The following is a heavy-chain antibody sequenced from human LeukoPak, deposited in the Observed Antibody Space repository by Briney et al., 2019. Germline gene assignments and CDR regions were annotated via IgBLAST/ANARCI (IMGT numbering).Heavy chain of an antibody. CDR1: GYTFTGYY. CDR2: INPSSGGT. J-gene: IGHJ6*03. D-gene: IGHD4-17*01. V-gene: IGHV1-2*02. CDR3: ARGTTLTTLPYYYYYMDV. Sequence: ASVKVSCKASGYTFTGYYMHWVRQAPGRGLEWMGWINPSSGGTNYAQKFQGRVTMTRDTSIGTAYMELSRLRSDDTALYYCARGTTLTTLPYYYYYMDVWGEGTTVTVSS.